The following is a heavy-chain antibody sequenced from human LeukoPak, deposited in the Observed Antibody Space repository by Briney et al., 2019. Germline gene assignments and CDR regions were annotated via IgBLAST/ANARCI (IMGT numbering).Heavy chain of an antibody. Sequence: PGGSLRLSCAASGFTFSSNAMSWVRQAPEKGLEWVSTISGSGGGTYYADSVKGRFTISRDDSKNTLYLQMNSLRAEDTAVYYCVKDLGRYRNNCFDYWGQGTLVTVSS. D-gene: IGHD1-26*01. CDR1: GFTFSSNA. J-gene: IGHJ4*02. V-gene: IGHV3-23*01. CDR3: VKDLGRYRNNCFDY. CDR2: ISGSGGGT.